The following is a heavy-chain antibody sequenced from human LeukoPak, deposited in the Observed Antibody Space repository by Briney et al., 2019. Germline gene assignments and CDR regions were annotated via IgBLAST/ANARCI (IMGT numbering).Heavy chain of an antibody. J-gene: IGHJ4*02. CDR3: ARGQQWLAKDY. CDR2: ISSSSSSYI. D-gene: IGHD6-19*01. CDR1: GFTFSSYS. V-gene: IGHV3-21*01. Sequence: GGSLRLSCAASGFTFSSYSMNWVRQAPGKGLEWVSSISSSSSSYIYYADSVKGRFTISRDNAKNSLYLQMNSLRAEDTAVYYCARGQQWLAKDYWGQGTLVTVSS.